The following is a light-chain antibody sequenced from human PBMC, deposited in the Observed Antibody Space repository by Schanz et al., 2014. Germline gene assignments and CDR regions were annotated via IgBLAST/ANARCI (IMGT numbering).Light chain of an antibody. CDR1: SSDVGGYNY. Sequence: QSALTQPASVSGSPGQSITISCTGTSSDVGGYNYVSWYQQHPGKAPKLMIYDVSNRPSGVSNRFSGSKSGNTAYLTISGLQAEDEADYSCSSYTSSSSWVFGGGTKLTVL. CDR2: DVS. J-gene: IGLJ3*02. CDR3: SSYTSSSSWV. V-gene: IGLV2-14*01.